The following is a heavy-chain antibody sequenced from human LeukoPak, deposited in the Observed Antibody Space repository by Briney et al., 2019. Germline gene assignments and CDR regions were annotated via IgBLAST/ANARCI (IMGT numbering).Heavy chain of an antibody. D-gene: IGHD3-22*01. Sequence: GESLKISCKGSGYSFTSYWIGWVRQMPGKGLEWMGIIYPGDSDTRYSPSFQGQVTISADKSISTAYLQWSSLKASDTAMYYCARNYYDSSGPGSRRYVPPPHEFDYWGQGTLVTVSS. V-gene: IGHV5-51*01. CDR3: ARNYYDSSGPGSRRYVPPPHEFDY. CDR1: GYSFTSYW. CDR2: IYPGDSDT. J-gene: IGHJ4*02.